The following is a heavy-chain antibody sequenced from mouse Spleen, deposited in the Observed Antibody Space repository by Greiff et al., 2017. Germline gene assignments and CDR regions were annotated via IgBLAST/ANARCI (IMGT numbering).Heavy chain of an antibody. V-gene: IGHV5-4*02. Sequence: EVKLMESGGGLVKPGGSLKLSCAASGFTFSDYYMYWVRQTPEKRLEWVATISDGGSYTYYPDSVKGRFTISRDNAKNTLYLQMSSLKSEDTAMYYCTREGVFDYWGQGTTLTVSS. CDR3: TREGVFDY. CDR2: ISDGGSYT. CDR1: GFTFSDYY. J-gene: IGHJ2*01.